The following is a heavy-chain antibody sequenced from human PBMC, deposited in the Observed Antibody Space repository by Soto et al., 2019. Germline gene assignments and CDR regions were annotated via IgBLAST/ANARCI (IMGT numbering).Heavy chain of an antibody. CDR2: IYYVGST. Sequence: QLQLQESGPGLVKPSETLSLTCTVSGGSINTGTYYWGWIRQPPGKGLEWIGSIYYVGSTDYNPSLQSGGSISVDASKNRFSLRLSSVTAADTAVYYCAKKSTRSSGFDIWGQGTMVIVSS. V-gene: IGHV4-39*01. CDR3: AKKSTRSSGFDI. CDR1: GGSINTGTYY. J-gene: IGHJ3*02.